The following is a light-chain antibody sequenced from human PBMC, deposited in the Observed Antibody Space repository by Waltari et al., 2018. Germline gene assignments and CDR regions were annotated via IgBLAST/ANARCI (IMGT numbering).Light chain of an antibody. CDR3: NSYTSSSTWV. V-gene: IGLV2-14*01. CDR1: STDAGGYNY. J-gene: IGLJ3*02. CDR2: DVS. Sequence: QSALTQPASVSGSPGQSITISCTGTSTDAGGYNYVSWYLQHSGKAPKLMIFDVSKRPSVVSTRCSGSKSGSTASLTISGRQAEDEADFYCNSYTSSSTWVFGGGTKLTVL.